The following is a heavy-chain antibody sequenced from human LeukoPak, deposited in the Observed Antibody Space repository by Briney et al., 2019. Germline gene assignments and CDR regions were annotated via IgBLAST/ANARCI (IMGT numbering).Heavy chain of an antibody. J-gene: IGHJ6*03. CDR1: GFTFSSYN. CDR2: ISSSTIYI. V-gene: IGHV3-21*04. D-gene: IGHD4-17*01. CDR3: AKYYGDDPDYYYYMDV. Sequence: GGSLRLSCAASGFTFSSYNMNWVRQAPGEGLEWVSSISSSTIYIYYADSVKGRFTISRDNAKNSLCLQMNSLRAEDTAVYYCAKYYGDDPDYYYYMDVWGKGTTVTISS.